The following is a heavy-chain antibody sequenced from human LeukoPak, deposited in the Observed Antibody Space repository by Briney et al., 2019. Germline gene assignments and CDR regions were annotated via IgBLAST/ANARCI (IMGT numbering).Heavy chain of an antibody. CDR1: GFTFSSYA. J-gene: IGHJ4*02. CDR3: ARAHYGDYFFDY. Sequence: GGSLRLSCAASGFTFSSYAMTWVRQAPGKGLEWVSVISGSGGSTYYADSVKGRFTISRDNSKNTLYLQMKSLRAEDTAVYYCARAHYGDYFFDYWGQGTLVTVSS. D-gene: IGHD4-17*01. V-gene: IGHV3-23*01. CDR2: ISGSGGST.